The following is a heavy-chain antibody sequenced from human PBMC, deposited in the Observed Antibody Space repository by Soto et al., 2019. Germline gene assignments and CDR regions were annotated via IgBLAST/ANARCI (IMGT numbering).Heavy chain of an antibody. Sequence: EVQLLESGGDFVLPGGSLRLSCAASGFTFNNYAMSWVRQAPRKGLEWVSGISGSGGSISYADSVKGRFTISRDTSKNTLYLQMNSLRAEDTAVYYCARTSVLLTTAIFRGGCMDVWDQGTTVTVSS. CDR1: GFTFNNYA. CDR3: ARTSVLLTTAIFRGGCMDV. D-gene: IGHD2-2*02. CDR2: ISGSGGSI. J-gene: IGHJ6*02. V-gene: IGHV3-23*01.